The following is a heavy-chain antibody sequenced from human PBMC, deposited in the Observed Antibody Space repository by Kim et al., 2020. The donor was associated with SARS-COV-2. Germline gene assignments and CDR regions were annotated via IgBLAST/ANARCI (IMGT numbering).Heavy chain of an antibody. CDR3: ARHQYSYGEVSTWFDP. J-gene: IGHJ5*02. V-gene: IGHV4-59*08. CDR2: IYYSGST. CDR1: GGSISSYY. D-gene: IGHD5-18*01. Sequence: SETLSLTCTVSGGSISSYYWSWIRQPPGKGLEWIGYIYYSGSTNYNPSLKSRVTISVDTSKNQFSLKLSSVTAADTAVYYCARHQYSYGEVSTWFDPWGQGTLVTVSS.